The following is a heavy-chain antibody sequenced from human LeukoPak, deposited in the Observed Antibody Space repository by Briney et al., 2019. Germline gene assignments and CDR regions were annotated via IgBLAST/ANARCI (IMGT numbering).Heavy chain of an antibody. CDR3: AKDLKEYFWSGIDY. J-gene: IGHJ4*02. V-gene: IGHV3-48*01. CDR2: ISPSSSTI. CDR1: GFTFSSYS. D-gene: IGHD3-3*01. Sequence: PGGFLRLSCAASGFTFSSYSMNWVRQAPGKGLEWVSYISPSSSTIYYADSVKGRFTISRDNSKNTLYLQMNSLRAEDTAVYYCAKDLKEYFWSGIDYWGQGTLVTVSS.